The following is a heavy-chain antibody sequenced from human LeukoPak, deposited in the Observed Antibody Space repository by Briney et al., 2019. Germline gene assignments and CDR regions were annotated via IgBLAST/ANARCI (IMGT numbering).Heavy chain of an antibody. Sequence: PSQTLSLTCTVSGVSISSGGYYWRWLRQHPWKGLEWTRYIYYSGSTYYNPSLKSRVTISVDTSKNQFSLKLSSVTAADTAVYYCARGGYDSSGYYYHYFDDWGQGTLVTVSA. CDR1: GVSISSGGYY. V-gene: IGHV4-31*03. D-gene: IGHD3-22*01. CDR2: IYYSGST. CDR3: ARGGYDSSGYYYHYFDD. J-gene: IGHJ4*02.